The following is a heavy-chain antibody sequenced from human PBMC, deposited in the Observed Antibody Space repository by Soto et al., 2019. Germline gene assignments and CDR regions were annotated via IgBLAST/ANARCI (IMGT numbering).Heavy chain of an antibody. Sequence: EVQLVESGGGLVQPGGSLRLSCAASGFTFSSHWIHWVRQAPAKGLVWVSRINSGGSTTDYADSVKGRLTISRDNAKTTLYLQMNGRRGEDTAVYHCVRGVSGYSYVDSWGQGTLVTVSS. CDR1: GFTFSSHW. D-gene: IGHD3-22*01. CDR3: VRGVSGYSYVDS. CDR2: INSGGSTT. J-gene: IGHJ4*02. V-gene: IGHV3-74*01.